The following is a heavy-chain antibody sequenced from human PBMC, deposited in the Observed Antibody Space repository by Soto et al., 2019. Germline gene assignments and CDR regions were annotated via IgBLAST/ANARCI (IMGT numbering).Heavy chain of an antibody. V-gene: IGHV3-23*01. Sequence: WGSLRLSCAASGFTFSSYAMIWIRQVPGKGLEWVSGLYGSGRGIHYADSVKGRFTISRDNSANAVYLQMNNLRVEDTAVYYCAKDAAAGDGVWLAHAWGRGTAVTVSS. CDR3: AKDAAAGDGVWLAHA. J-gene: IGHJ5*02. D-gene: IGHD4-17*01. CDR2: LYGSGRGI. CDR1: GFTFSSYA.